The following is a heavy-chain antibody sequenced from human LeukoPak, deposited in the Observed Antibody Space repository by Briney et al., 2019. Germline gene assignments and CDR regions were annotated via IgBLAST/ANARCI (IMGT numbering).Heavy chain of an antibody. J-gene: IGHJ2*01. CDR3: AKDRTVGASYWYFDL. D-gene: IGHD1-26*01. V-gene: IGHV3-23*01. CDR1: GFTFSSYA. Sequence: GGSLRLSCAASGFTFSSYAMSWARQAPGKGLEWVSGISSSGSGGNTYYADSVKGRFTISRDSSRNTLFLHMNTLRAEDTAIYCAKDRTVGASYWYFDLWGRGTLVTVSS. CDR2: ISSSGSGGNT.